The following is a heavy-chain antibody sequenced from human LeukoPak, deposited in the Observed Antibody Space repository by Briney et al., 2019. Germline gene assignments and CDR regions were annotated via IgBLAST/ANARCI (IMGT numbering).Heavy chain of an antibody. V-gene: IGHV1-69*05. J-gene: IGHJ6*03. CDR3: ARERTNYDYVWGGYRSTQPPHMDV. CDR1: GYTYTSYY. Sequence: ASVKVSCKASGYTYTSYYMHWVRQAPGQGLEWMGRIIPIFGTANYAQKFQGRVTITTDESTSTAYMELSSLRSEDTAVYYCARERTNYDYVWGGYRSTQPPHMDVWGKGTTVTVSS. D-gene: IGHD3-16*02. CDR2: IIPIFGTA.